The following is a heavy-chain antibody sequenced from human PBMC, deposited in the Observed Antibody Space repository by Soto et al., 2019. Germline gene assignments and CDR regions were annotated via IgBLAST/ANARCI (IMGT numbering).Heavy chain of an antibody. Sequence: QVQLVQSGAEVKKPGSSVKVSCKASGGTFSSYAISWVRQAPGQGLEWMGGIIPILGTANYAQKFQGGVTITADESTSRAYMELSRLRAEDTAVYYCAGGNLQPLGVGHWGQGTLVTVSS. V-gene: IGHV1-69*12. CDR3: AGGNLQPLGVGH. D-gene: IGHD2-21*01. CDR1: GGTFSSYA. CDR2: IIPILGTA. J-gene: IGHJ1*01.